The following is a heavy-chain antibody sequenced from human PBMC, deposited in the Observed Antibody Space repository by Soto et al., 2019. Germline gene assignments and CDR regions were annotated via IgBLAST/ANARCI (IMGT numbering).Heavy chain of an antibody. D-gene: IGHD5-18*01. CDR1: GFTFDDYT. CDR2: ISWDGGST. CDR3: VQGGYGTHYYSSYGMDV. Sequence: SGGSLRLSCAASGFTFDDYTMHWVRQAPGKGLEWVSLISWDGGSTYYADSVKGRFTISRDNSKNSLYLQMNSLRTEDTALYYCVQGGYGTHYYSSYGMDVWGQGTTVTISS. J-gene: IGHJ6*02. V-gene: IGHV3-43*01.